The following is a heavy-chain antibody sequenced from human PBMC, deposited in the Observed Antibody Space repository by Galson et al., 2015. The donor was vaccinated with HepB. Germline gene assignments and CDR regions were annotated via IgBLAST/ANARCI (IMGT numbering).Heavy chain of an antibody. CDR3: AKEYQGSSWTGLGD. CDR1: GFNFDEYS. J-gene: IGHJ4*02. CDR2: LTRYGRDK. V-gene: IGHV3-43*01. Sequence: SLRLSCAASGFNFDEYSMHWVRQVPGKGLEWVSLLTRYGRDKFYSDSVKGRFTVSRDNNKNFLYLQMHSLTSEDTALYYCAKEYQGSSWTGLGDWGQGTLVTVSS. D-gene: IGHD6-13*01.